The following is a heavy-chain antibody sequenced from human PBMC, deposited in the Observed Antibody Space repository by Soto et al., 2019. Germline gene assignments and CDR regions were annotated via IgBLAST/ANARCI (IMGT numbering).Heavy chain of an antibody. J-gene: IGHJ4*02. V-gene: IGHV1-18*01. CDR2: ISAHNGNT. D-gene: IGHD1-1*01. Sequence: QVHLVQSGAEVKKPGASVKVSCKASGYTFTSYGITSVRQAPGQGLEWMGWISAHNGNTDYAQKLQGRVIVTRDTSTSTAYMELRSLRSDDTTVYYCPRGRYGDYWGQGALVTVSS. CDR3: PRGRYGDY. CDR1: GYTFTSYG.